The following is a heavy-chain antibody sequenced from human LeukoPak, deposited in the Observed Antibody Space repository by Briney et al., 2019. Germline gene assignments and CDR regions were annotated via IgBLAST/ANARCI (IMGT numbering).Heavy chain of an antibody. D-gene: IGHD2-2*01. CDR1: GYTFTGYG. V-gene: IGHV1-18*04. CDR3: ARFCSSTSCYVGGDY. CDR2: ISAYTGNT. Sequence: ASVKVSCKASGYTFTGYGISWVRQAPGQGLEWMGWISAYTGNTNYAQKLQGRVTMTTDTSTSTAYMELRSLRSDDTAVYYCARFCSSTSCYVGGDYWGQGTLVTVSS. J-gene: IGHJ4*02.